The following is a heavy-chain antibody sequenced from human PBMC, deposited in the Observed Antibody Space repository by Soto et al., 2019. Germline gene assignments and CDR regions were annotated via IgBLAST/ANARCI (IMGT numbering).Heavy chain of an antibody. J-gene: IGHJ5*02. CDR2: ISAYNGNT. V-gene: IGHV1-18*04. CDR1: GYTFTSYG. Sequence: ASVKVSFKASGYTFTSYGISWLRQAPGQGLEWMGWISAYNGNTNYAQKLQGRVTMTTDTSTSTAYMELRSLRSDDTAVYYCARGLHCSGGSCYDSGNWFDPWGQGTLVTVSS. D-gene: IGHD2-15*01. CDR3: ARGLHCSGGSCYDSGNWFDP.